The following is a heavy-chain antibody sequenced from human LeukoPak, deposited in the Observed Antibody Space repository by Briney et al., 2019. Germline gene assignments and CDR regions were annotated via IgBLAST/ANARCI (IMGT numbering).Heavy chain of an antibody. D-gene: IGHD2-21*02. Sequence: GGSLGRSCAASGFTFSGYAMSWVRQAPGKGLEWVSAISGSGGSTYYADSVKGRFTISRDNSKNTLYLQMNSLRAEDTAVYYCAKDRLFLDAFDIWGQGTMVTVSS. CDR2: ISGSGGST. V-gene: IGHV3-23*01. CDR1: GFTFSGYA. CDR3: AKDRLFLDAFDI. J-gene: IGHJ3*02.